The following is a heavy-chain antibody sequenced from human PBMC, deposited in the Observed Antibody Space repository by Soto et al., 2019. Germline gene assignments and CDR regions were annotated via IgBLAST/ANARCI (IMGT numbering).Heavy chain of an antibody. Sequence: SLRLSCAASGFTFSNAWMNWVRQAPGKGLEWVGRIKSKTDGGTTDYAAPVKGRFTISRDDSKNTLYLQMNSLKTEDTAVYYCTTDYYDSSGYCDYWGQGTLVTVSS. J-gene: IGHJ4*02. V-gene: IGHV3-15*07. CDR1: GFTFSNAW. D-gene: IGHD3-22*01. CDR2: IKSKTDGGTT. CDR3: TTDYYDSSGYCDY.